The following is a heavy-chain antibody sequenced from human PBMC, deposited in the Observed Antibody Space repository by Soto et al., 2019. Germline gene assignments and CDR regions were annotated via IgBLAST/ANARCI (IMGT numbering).Heavy chain of an antibody. V-gene: IGHV3-21*02. CDR1: GFTFRTHT. Sequence: EVQLVESGGGLVKAGGSLRLSCAASGFTFRTHTLLWVRQAPGKGLEWVSSISTGGTYLEYGHSVKGRFTISRDDAKDSVLLQMNSLKTDDTAVYYCVKGGEDITSPYGMDVWGQGTTVTVSS. CDR2: ISTGGTYL. CDR3: VKGGEDITSPYGMDV. D-gene: IGHD3-16*01. J-gene: IGHJ6*02.